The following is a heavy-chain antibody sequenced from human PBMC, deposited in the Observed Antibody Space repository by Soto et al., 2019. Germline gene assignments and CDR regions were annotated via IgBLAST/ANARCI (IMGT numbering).Heavy chain of an antibody. Sequence: GASVKVSCKASGYTFTSYGISWGRQAPGQGLAWMGWISAYNGNTNYAQKLQGRVTTPTDTSTSTAYMELRSLRSDDTAVYNCPRPASTVDYAILTGYYGFDTR. D-gene: IGHD3-9*01. V-gene: IGHV1-18*01. CDR3: PRPASTVDYAILTGYYGFDT. J-gene: IGHJ5*01. CDR1: GYTFTSYG. CDR2: ISAYNGNT.